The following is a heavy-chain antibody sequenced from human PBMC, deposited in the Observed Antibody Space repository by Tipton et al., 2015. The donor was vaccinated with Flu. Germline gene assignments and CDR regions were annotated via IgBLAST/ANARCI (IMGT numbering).Heavy chain of an antibody. D-gene: IGHD3-9*01. CDR2: VYTNTNT. CDR3: ARNLKNYDILTGYYWYFDL. J-gene: IGHJ2*01. CDR1: GDSISRGSYY. Sequence: TLSLTCTVSGDSISRGSYYYNWIRQPAGEGLEWIGRVYTNTNTNYKASIKSRVTISIDRSKNQFSLRLSSVTAADTAVYYCARNLKNYDILTGYYWYFDLWGRGTLVTVSS. V-gene: IGHV4-61*02.